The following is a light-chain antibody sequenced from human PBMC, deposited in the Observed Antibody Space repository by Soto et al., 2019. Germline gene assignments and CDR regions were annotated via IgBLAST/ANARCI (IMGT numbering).Light chain of an antibody. CDR3: SQSTQFPFT. CDR2: TMS. V-gene: IGKV2-24*01. J-gene: IGKJ2*01. Sequence: DIVMTQTPLSSPVTLGQPASISCRSSHSLVHSDGSTALSWLQQRPGQPPRLLIYTMSNRFSGVPDKISGSGAGTDLTLKNSRVEAEDVWVYYCSQSTQFPFTFGQGTKLEI. CDR1: HSLVHSDGSTA.